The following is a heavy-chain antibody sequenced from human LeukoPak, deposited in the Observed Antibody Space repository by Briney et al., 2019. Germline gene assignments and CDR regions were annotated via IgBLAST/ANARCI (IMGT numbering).Heavy chain of an antibody. CDR2: IYTSGST. D-gene: IGHD5-24*01. Sequence: SGTLSLTCTVSGGSISSGSYYWSWIRQPAGKGLEWIGRIYTSGSTNYNPSLKSRVTISIDTSKNQFSLKLSSVTAADTAVYYCARVHDGYNYAFDYWGQGTLVTVSS. CDR1: GGSISSGSYY. CDR3: ARVHDGYNYAFDY. V-gene: IGHV4-61*02. J-gene: IGHJ4*02.